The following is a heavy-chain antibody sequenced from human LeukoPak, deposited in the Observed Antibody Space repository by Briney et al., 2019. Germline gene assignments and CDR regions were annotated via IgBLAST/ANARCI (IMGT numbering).Heavy chain of an antibody. CDR3: ARDYFDSSGYAFDI. CDR2: IIPIFGTA. CDR1: GGTFSSYA. V-gene: IGHV1-69*05. Sequence: SVKVSCKASGGTFSSYAISWVRQAPGQGLEWMGGIIPIFGTANYAQKFQGRVSVTRDMSTSTVYMELSSLRSEDTAVYYCARDYFDSSGYAFDIWGQGTMVTVSS. D-gene: IGHD3-22*01. J-gene: IGHJ3*02.